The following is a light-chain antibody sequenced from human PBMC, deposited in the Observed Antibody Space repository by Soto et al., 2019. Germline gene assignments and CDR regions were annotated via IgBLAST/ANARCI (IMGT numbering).Light chain of an antibody. CDR2: GTS. J-gene: IGKJ3*01. V-gene: IGKV3-20*01. CDR1: QSVTSSY. Sequence: DIVMTQSPGTLSLSPGERATLSCRASQSVTSSYLGWYQQKPGQAPRLLIYGTSTRASGITDRFSGSGSGTDLTLTISRVEPEDFAVYYCQYYGDSPLVTFGPGTKVDFK. CDR3: QYYGDSPLVT.